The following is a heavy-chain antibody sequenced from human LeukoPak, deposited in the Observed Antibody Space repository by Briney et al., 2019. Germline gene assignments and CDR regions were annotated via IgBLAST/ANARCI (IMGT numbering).Heavy chain of an antibody. D-gene: IGHD3-10*01. V-gene: IGHV4-59*12. CDR2: IYYSGST. Sequence: PSETLSLTCTVSGGSISSYYWSWIRQPPGKGLEWIGYIYYSGSTNYNPSLKSRVTISVDTSKNQFSLKLSSVTAADTAVYYCARAPNRRSGSYYNRGYYYYGMDVWGQGTTVTVSS. CDR1: GGSISSYY. CDR3: ARAPNRRSGSYYNRGYYYYGMDV. J-gene: IGHJ6*02.